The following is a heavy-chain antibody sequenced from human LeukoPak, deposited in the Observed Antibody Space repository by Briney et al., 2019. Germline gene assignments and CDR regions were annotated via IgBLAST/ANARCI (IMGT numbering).Heavy chain of an antibody. D-gene: IGHD2-2*01. Sequence: ASVKVSCKASGYTFTSYGISWVRQAPGQGLEWMGWISAYNGNTNYAQKLQGRVTMTTDTSTSTAYMELRSLRSDDTAVYYCARDRREYQLPVADWYFDLWGRGTLVTVSS. J-gene: IGHJ2*01. CDR3: ARDRREYQLPVADWYFDL. CDR2: ISAYNGNT. CDR1: GYTFTSYG. V-gene: IGHV1-18*01.